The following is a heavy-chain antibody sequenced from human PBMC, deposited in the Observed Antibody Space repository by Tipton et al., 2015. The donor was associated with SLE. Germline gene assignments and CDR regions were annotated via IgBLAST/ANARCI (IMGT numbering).Heavy chain of an antibody. D-gene: IGHD3-22*01. CDR2: INHSGST. CDR3: ARGRRYYYNSSGHSGSFAY. J-gene: IGHJ4*02. Sequence: TLSLTCAVYGGSFSGYYWSWICQPPGKGLEWIGEINHSGSTNYNPSLKSRVTISVDTSKNQVSLKLSSVTAADTAVYYCARGRRYYYNSSGHSGSFAYWGQGTLVTVSS. CDR1: GGSFSGYY. V-gene: IGHV4-34*01.